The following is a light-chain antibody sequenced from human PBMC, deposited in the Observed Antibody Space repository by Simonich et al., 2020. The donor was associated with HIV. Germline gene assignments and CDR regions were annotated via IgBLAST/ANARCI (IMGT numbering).Light chain of an antibody. Sequence: EIVLTQSPATLSLSPGERATLSCRASQRVSSYLAWYQQKPGQAPRLLIYDASNRATGIPARFSGSGSGTDFTLTISRLEPEDFAVYYCQQYGSSPTFGPGTKVDIK. CDR2: DAS. CDR3: QQYGSSPT. V-gene: IGKV3-20*01. J-gene: IGKJ3*01. CDR1: QRVSSY.